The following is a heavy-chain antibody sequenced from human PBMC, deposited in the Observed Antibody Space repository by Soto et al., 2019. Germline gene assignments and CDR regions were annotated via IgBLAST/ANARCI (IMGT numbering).Heavy chain of an antibody. Sequence: QVQLVESGGGVVQPGRSLRLSCAASGFTFSSYAMHWVRQAPGKGLEWVAVISYDGSNKYYADSVKGRFTISRDNSKNTLYLQRNSLRAEDTAVYYCAGDRGYYHYYYGMAVWGQGTTVTVSS. V-gene: IGHV3-30-3*01. CDR3: AGDRGYYHYYYGMAV. CDR1: GFTFSSYA. CDR2: ISYDGSNK. J-gene: IGHJ6*02.